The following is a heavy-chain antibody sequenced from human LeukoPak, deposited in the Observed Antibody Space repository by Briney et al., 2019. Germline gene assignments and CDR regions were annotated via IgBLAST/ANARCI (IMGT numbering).Heavy chain of an antibody. CDR3: ARNYDSSGYYYNEGAFDI. CDR1: GGSISSYH. CDR2: IFTSGST. J-gene: IGHJ3*02. V-gene: IGHV4-4*07. D-gene: IGHD3-22*01. Sequence: SETLSLTCTVSGGSISSYHWSWIRQPAGKGLEWIGRIFTSGSTNYNPSLKSRVSISVNTSKNQFSLKLSSVTAADTAVYYCARNYDSSGYYYNEGAFDIWGQGTMVTVSS.